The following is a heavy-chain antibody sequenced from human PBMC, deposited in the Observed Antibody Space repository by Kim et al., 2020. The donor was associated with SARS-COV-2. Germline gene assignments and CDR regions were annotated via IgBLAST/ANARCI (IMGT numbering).Heavy chain of an antibody. D-gene: IGHD3-10*01. CDR1: GFTFDDYA. CDR3: AKTDHIGGELLWSGGMDV. V-gene: IGHV3-9*01. CDR2: ISWNSGSI. J-gene: IGHJ6*02. Sequence: GGSLRLSCAASGFTFDDYAMHWVRQAPGKGLEWVSGISWNSGSIGYADSVKGRFTISRDNAKNSLYLQMNSLRAEDTALYYCAKTDHIGGELLWSGGMDVWGQGTTVTVSS.